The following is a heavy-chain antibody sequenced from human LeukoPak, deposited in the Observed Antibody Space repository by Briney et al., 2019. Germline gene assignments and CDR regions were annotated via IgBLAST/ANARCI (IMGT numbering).Heavy chain of an antibody. Sequence: GGSLRLSCAASGFTFSDYYMSWIRQAPGKGLEGVSYISSSGSTIYYADSVKGRFTISRDNAKNSLYLQMNSLRAEDTAVYYCAREGVRYFDWTGGMDVWGQGTTVTVSS. D-gene: IGHD3-9*01. CDR2: ISSSGSTI. CDR1: GFTFSDYY. J-gene: IGHJ6*02. CDR3: AREGVRYFDWTGGMDV. V-gene: IGHV3-11*01.